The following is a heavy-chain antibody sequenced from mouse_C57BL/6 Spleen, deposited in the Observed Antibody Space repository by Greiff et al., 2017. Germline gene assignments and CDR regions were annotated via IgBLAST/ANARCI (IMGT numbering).Heavy chain of an antibody. Sequence: EVQLVESGGGLVKPGGSLKLSCAASGFTFSDYGMHWVRQAPEQGLEWVAYISSGSSTISYADTVKGRFTISRDNAKNTLFLQMTSLRTEDTAMDNGATHYENGGDYFEDGGKGKTRTVSS. V-gene: IGHV5-17*01. CDR2: ISSGSSTI. CDR3: ATHYENGGDYFED. CDR1: GFTFSDYG. D-gene: IGHD1-2*01. J-gene: IGHJ2*01.